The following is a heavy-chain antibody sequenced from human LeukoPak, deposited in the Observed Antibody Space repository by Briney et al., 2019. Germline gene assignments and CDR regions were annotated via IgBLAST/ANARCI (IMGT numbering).Heavy chain of an antibody. CDR3: AKDIFIAAAGSVWSDGFDY. D-gene: IGHD6-13*01. CDR2: ISGSGGST. Sequence: GGSLRLSCAASGFTFSSYAMSWVRQAPGKGLEWVSAISGSGGSTYYADSVKGRFTISRDNSKNTLYLQMNSLRAEDTAVYYCAKDIFIAAAGSVWSDGFDYWGQGTLVTASS. CDR1: GFTFSSYA. J-gene: IGHJ4*02. V-gene: IGHV3-23*01.